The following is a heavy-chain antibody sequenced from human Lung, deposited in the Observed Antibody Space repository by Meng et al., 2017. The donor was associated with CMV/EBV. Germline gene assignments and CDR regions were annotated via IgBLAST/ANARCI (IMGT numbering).Heavy chain of an antibody. Sequence: ASVXVSXXASGYTFTNYCISWVRQAPGQGLEWMGWISGYSDNTDYAQKFQGRFTMTTDKSTSTAYMELRSLRYDDTAVYYGAGSNYYNFWRGYYSVSLDSWGQGTLVTVSS. J-gene: IGHJ4*02. V-gene: IGHV1-18*01. CDR3: AGSNYYNFWRGYYSVSLDS. CDR1: GYTFTNYC. D-gene: IGHD3-3*01. CDR2: ISGYSDNT.